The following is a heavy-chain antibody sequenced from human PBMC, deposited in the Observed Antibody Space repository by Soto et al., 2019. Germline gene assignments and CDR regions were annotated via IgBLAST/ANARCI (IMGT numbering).Heavy chain of an antibody. CDR3: ARDSVLAARPFYYGMDV. CDR2: IIPIFGTA. Sequence: SVKVSCKASGGTFSSYAISWVRQAPGQGLEWMGGIIPIFGTANYAQKFQGRVTITADESTSTAYMELSSLRSEDTAVYYFARDSVLAARPFYYGMDVWGQGTTVTVSS. J-gene: IGHJ6*02. CDR1: GGTFSSYA. V-gene: IGHV1-69*13. D-gene: IGHD6-6*01.